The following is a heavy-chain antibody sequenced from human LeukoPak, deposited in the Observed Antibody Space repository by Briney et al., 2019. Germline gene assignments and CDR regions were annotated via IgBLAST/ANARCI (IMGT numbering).Heavy chain of an antibody. CDR2: INPTGGST. J-gene: IGHJ5*02. V-gene: IGHV1-46*01. Sequence: ASVKVSCKASGYTFTGYYMHWVRQAPGQGREWMGLINPTGGSTGYAQKFQGRVTMTRDMSTSTDYMELSSLRSEDTAIYYCARDNSVGDNAWWFDPWGQGTLVTVSS. D-gene: IGHD1-26*01. CDR1: GYTFTGYY. CDR3: ARDNSVGDNAWWFDP.